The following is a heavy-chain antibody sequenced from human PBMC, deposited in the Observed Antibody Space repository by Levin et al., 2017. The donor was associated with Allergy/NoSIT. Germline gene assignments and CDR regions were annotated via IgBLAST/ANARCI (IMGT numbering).Heavy chain of an antibody. D-gene: IGHD6-19*01. CDR2: IINSGVGT. J-gene: IGHJ4*02. CDR3: AKDAIRGSDQPYFFDY. Sequence: GGSLRLSCAASGFTFNNYAMSWVRQAPGKGLEWVSAIINSGVGTYYADSVKGRFTISRDNSKNTMYLQMNSLRAEDTAVYFCAKDAIRGSDQPYFFDYWGQATLVTASS. V-gene: IGHV3-23*01. CDR1: GFTFNNYA.